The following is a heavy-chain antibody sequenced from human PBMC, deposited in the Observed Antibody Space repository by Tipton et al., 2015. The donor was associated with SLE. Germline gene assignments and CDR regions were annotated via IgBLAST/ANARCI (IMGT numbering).Heavy chain of an antibody. CDR2: IDHYGGT. D-gene: IGHD6-19*01. CDR3: ARGRGTSRGWGKYCDYGLDV. V-gene: IGHV4-34*01. Sequence: LRLSCAASGFTFSSYAMSWIRQPPGKGLEWIGEIDHYGGTNSNPSLKSRVTISIDTSKKQFSLKLSSVTAADTAVYYCARGRGTSRGWGKYCDYGLDVWGQGTAVTVSS. J-gene: IGHJ6*02. CDR1: GFTFSSYA.